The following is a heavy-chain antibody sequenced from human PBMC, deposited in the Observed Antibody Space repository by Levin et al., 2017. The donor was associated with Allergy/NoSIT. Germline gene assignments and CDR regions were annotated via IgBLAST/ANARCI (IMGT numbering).Heavy chain of an antibody. Sequence: PGGSLRLSCAASGFIFSSYDMHWVRQPTGKGLEWVSVIGTAGDTYYPDSVKGRFTISRENAKNSVYLQMNSLRVGDTAVYYCARGPRDIVGTLDVWGKGTAGTVSS. CDR1: GFIFSSYD. V-gene: IGHV3-13*04. CDR2: IGTAGDT. J-gene: IGHJ6*04. CDR3: ARGPRDIVGTLDV. D-gene: IGHD5-12*01.